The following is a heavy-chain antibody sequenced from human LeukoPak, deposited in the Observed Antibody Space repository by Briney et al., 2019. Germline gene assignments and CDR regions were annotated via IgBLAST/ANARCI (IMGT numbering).Heavy chain of an antibody. J-gene: IGHJ4*02. CDR1: GFTFSSYG. CDR3: ARDSQWTAFDY. Sequence: GGSLRLSCAASGFTFSSYGMHWVRQAPGKGLEWVAVIWYDGSNKYYADSVKGRFTISRDNSKNTLYLQMNSLRAEDTAVYYCARDSQWTAFDYWGQGTLVTVSS. CDR2: IWYDGSNK. V-gene: IGHV3-33*01. D-gene: IGHD3/OR15-3a*01.